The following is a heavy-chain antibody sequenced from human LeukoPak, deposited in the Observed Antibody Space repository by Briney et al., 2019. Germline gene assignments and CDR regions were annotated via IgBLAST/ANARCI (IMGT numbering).Heavy chain of an antibody. CDR3: ARMRTDEEWLLCYFDY. CDR2: IYFTGSS. CDR1: GGSISSFY. J-gene: IGHJ4*02. Sequence: PSETLSLTCTVSGGSISSFYWSWIRQTPGKGLEWIGHIYFTGSSDLNPTLKSRFSTSIDTSKNQFSLNLNSVTAADTAVYYCARMRTDEEWLLCYFDYWGQGTLVTVSS. D-gene: IGHD3-3*01. V-gene: IGHV4-59*08.